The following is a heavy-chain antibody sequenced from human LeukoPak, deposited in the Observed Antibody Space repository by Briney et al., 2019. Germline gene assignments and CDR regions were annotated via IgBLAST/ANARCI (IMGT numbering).Heavy chain of an antibody. J-gene: IGHJ6*02. V-gene: IGHV3-30*18. D-gene: IGHD3-3*01. CDR2: ISYDGSNK. CDR1: GFTFSSYG. Sequence: PGGSLRLSCAASGFTFSSYGMHWVRQAPGKGLEWVAVISYDGSNKYYADSVKGRFTISRDNSKNTLYLQMNSLRAEDTVVYYCAKAGYYVNYYYGMDVWGQGTTVTVSS. CDR3: AKAGYYVNYYYGMDV.